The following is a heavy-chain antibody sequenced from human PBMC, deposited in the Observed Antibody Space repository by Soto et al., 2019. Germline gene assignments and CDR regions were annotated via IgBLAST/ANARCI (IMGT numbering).Heavy chain of an antibody. D-gene: IGHD6-13*01. CDR3: AGYSNSWSKYVKH. J-gene: IGHJ1*01. CDR2: ICHGGGA. Sequence: SETLSLTCAVYGGSFSGYCWSWIRQTPGERLEWVGDICHGGGANYNPSHKSRVSFSMDPSKNQFSLKLNSLMAADTAVYYCAGYSNSWSKYVKHWGRGSLVT. V-gene: IGHV4-34*01. CDR1: GGSFSGYC.